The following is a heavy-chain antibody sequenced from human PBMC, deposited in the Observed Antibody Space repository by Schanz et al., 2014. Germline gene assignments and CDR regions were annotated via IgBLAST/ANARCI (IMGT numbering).Heavy chain of an antibody. D-gene: IGHD2-21*01. Sequence: QLQLQESGPVLVKPSETLSLTCTVSGDSISSGVWWTWARQSPGKGLEWIGEIFHSGTTNYNPSLESRFTISVDNSKNQFSLILSSMTAADTAVYYCTRSTLWSYDVWGRGTMVIVSS. CDR3: TRSTLWSYDV. CDR2: IFHSGTT. J-gene: IGHJ3*01. CDR1: GDSISSGVW. V-gene: IGHV4-4*02.